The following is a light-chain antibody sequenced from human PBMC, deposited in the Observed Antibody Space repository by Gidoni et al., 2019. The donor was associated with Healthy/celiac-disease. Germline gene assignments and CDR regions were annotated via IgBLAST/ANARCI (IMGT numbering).Light chain of an antibody. CDR1: QSISSW. V-gene: IGKV1-5*03. J-gene: IGKJ2*01. Sequence: DLKMTQSPSTLSASVGDRVTITCRASQSISSWLAWYQQKPGKAPKLLIYKASSVESGVPSRCSGSGSGTEFTLTSSSLQPDDFATYYCQQYNSYSPYTFXQXTKLEIK. CDR2: KAS. CDR3: QQYNSYSPYT.